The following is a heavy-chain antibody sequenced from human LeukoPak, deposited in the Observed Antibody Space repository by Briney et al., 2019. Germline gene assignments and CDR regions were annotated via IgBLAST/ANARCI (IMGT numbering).Heavy chain of an antibody. CDR3: ARDVHGDYGSGWFDP. Sequence: SVKVSCKTSGGTFNNSAISWVRQAPGQGLEWLGGIMPLFGTAGYAQKFQGRVTITKDESTRTVYLELTSLTSDDTAVYYCARDVHGDYGSGWFDPRGQGTLVSVSS. J-gene: IGHJ5*02. CDR1: GGTFNNSA. V-gene: IGHV1-69*05. D-gene: IGHD4-17*01. CDR2: IMPLFGTA.